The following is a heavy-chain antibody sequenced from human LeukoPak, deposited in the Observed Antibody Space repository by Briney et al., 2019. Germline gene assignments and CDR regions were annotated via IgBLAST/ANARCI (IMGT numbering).Heavy chain of an antibody. J-gene: IGHJ4*02. CDR1: GFTFSSYA. D-gene: IGHD5-24*01. CDR2: ISGSGGST. CDR3: AKVVEMATILAGFDY. Sequence: GGSLRLSCAASGFTFSSYAMSWVRQAPGKGLEWVPAISGSGGSTYYADSVKGRFTISRDNPKNTLYLQMNSLRAEDTAVYYCAKVVEMATILAGFDYWGQGTLVTVSS. V-gene: IGHV3-23*01.